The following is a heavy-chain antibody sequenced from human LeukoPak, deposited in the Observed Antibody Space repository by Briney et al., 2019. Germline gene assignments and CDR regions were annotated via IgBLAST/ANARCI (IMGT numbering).Heavy chain of an antibody. V-gene: IGHV1-69*04. J-gene: IGHJ4*02. CDR3: ARGIYSSSEFDY. D-gene: IGHD6-6*01. Sequence: ASVKVSCKASGGTFSSYAISWVRQAPGQGLEWMGRIIPILGIANYAQKFQGRVTITADKSTSTAYMELSSLRSEDTAVYYCARGIYSSSEFDYWGQGTLVTVSS. CDR1: GGTFSSYA. CDR2: IIPILGIA.